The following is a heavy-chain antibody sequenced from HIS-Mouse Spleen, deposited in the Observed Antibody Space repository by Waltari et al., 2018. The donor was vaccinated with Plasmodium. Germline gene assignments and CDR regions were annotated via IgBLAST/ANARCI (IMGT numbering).Heavy chain of an antibody. CDR1: GGSFSGYY. CDR2: INHSGST. J-gene: IGHJ4*02. Sequence: VQLQQWGAGLLKPSETLSLTCAVYGGSFSGYYWSWIRQPPRKGLEWIGEINHSGSTNYNPSLKSRVTISVDTSKNQFSLKLSSVTAADTAVYYCARGPGYSSGWYYFDYWGQGTLVTVSS. CDR3: ARGPGYSSGWYYFDY. D-gene: IGHD6-19*01. V-gene: IGHV4-34*01.